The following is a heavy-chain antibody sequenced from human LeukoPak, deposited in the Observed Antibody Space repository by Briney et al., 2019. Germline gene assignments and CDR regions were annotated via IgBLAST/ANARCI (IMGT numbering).Heavy chain of an antibody. CDR3: AKDAGSSSSPEYFDY. CDR2: ISWNSGSI. V-gene: IGHV3-9*01. CDR1: GFTFSRYW. D-gene: IGHD6-6*01. Sequence: GGSLRLSCAASGFTFSRYWMTWVRQAPGKGLEWVSGISWNSGSIGYADSVKGRFTISRDNAKNSLYLQMNSLRAEDTALYYCAKDAGSSSSPEYFDYWGQGTLVTVSS. J-gene: IGHJ4*02.